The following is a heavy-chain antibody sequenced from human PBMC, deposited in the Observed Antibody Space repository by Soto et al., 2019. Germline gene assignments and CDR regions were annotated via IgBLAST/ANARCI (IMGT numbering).Heavy chain of an antibody. CDR1: GYTLTELS. D-gene: IGHD6-6*01. V-gene: IGHV1-24*01. J-gene: IGHJ4*02. Sequence: VSVKVSCKVSGYTLTELSMHWVRQAPGKGLEWMGGFDPEDGETIYAQKFQGRVTMTEDTSTDTAYMELSSLRSEDTAVYYCATDPPGSSSSFDYWGQGTLVTVSS. CDR2: FDPEDGET. CDR3: ATDPPGSSSSFDY.